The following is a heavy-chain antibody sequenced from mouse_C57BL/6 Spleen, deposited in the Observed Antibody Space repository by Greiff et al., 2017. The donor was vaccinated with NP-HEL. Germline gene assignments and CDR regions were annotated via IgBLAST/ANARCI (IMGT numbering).Heavy chain of an antibody. CDR1: GFTFSNYW. CDR2: IRLKSDNYAT. V-gene: IGHV6-3*01. CDR3: TGGPWFAY. D-gene: IGHD3-1*01. J-gene: IGHJ3*01. Sequence: EVKLVESGGGLVQPGGSMKLSCVASGFTFSNYWMNWVRQSPEKGLEWVAQIRLKSDNYATHYAESVKGRFTISRDDSKSSVYLQMNNLRAEDTGSYYRTGGPWFAYWGQGTLVTVSA.